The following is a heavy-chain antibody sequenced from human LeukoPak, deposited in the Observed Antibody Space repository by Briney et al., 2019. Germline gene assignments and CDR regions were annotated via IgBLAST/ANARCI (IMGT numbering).Heavy chain of an antibody. J-gene: IGHJ1*01. V-gene: IGHV4-59*08. CDR1: GGHIKSSY. CDR3: ARHDRNSRIHNHCHC. CDR2: IYYSGST. D-gene: IGHD1-14*01. Sequence: SETLSLPCTLSGGHIKSSYGSWVRQPPGKGLEWIGYIYYSGSTRFNPSLKSRVTISVDTSKNQFSLKQSSVTAADTAVYYCARHDRNSRIHNHCHCWRQSPLITVSS.